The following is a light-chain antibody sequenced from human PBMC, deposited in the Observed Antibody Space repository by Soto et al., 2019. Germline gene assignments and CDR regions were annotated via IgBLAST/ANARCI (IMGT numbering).Light chain of an antibody. CDR2: GVS. J-gene: IGLJ1*01. Sequence: QSALTQPASVSGSPGQSITISCSGTRSDIGSYNYVAWYQQFPGKTPKILIYGVSNRPSGVSSRFSGSKSGNTASLTISGLQADDEGDYYCSSKTSSSSPFVFGTGTKVTVL. CDR3: SSKTSSSSPFV. CDR1: RSDIGSYNY. V-gene: IGLV2-14*01.